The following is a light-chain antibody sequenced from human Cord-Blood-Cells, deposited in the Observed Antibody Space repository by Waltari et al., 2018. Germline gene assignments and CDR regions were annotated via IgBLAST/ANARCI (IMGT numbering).Light chain of an antibody. CDR3: GTWDSSLSAGQGV. CDR2: ENN. J-gene: IGLJ2*01. V-gene: IGLV1-51*02. Sequence: QSVLTQPPSVSAAPGQKVTISCSGRSSKIGTTYVSWYQQLPGTAPKLLIYENNKRPSGIPDRFSGSKSGTSATLGITGLQTGDEADYYCGTWDSSLSAGQGVFGGGTKLTVL. CDR1: SSKIGTTY.